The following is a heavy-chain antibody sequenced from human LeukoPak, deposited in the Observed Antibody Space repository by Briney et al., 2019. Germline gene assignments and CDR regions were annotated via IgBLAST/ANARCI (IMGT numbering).Heavy chain of an antibody. V-gene: IGHV4-61*02. J-gene: IGHJ6*03. Sequence: SQTLSLTCTVSGGSISSASYYWSWIRQPAGKGLGWIGRIYISGSTNYKSSLKSRVTISVDTSKNQFSLKLSSVTAADTAVYYCARVSEVPAAYKPYYYYYYMDVWGTGTTVTVSS. CDR1: GGSISSASYY. CDR2: IYISGST. CDR3: ARVSEVPAAYKPYYYYYYMDV. D-gene: IGHD2-2*01.